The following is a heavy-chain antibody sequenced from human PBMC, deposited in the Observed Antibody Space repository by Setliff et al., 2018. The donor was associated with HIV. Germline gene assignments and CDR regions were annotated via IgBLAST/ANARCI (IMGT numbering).Heavy chain of an antibody. V-gene: IGHV1-18*01. CDR3: GRYAASGTGWFDP. CDR2: IGGDNANI. D-gene: IGHD2-8*02. CDR1: GYDFTAYA. J-gene: IGHJ5*02. Sequence: GASVKVSCKASGYDFTAYAISWVRQAPGQGLEWMGRIGGDNANIKFAQSFQGRVTMTTDTSTNTAYLELTGLRSDDTAVYSCGRYAASGTGWFDPWGQGTQVTVSS.